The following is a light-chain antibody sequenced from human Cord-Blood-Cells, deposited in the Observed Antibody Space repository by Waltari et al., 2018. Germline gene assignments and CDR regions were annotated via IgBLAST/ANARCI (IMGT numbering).Light chain of an antibody. V-gene: IGKV1-5*01. Sequence: DIQMTQSPSTLSASVVDRGPLPCRASQSISSWLAWYQQKPGKAPKLLIYDASSLESGVPSRFSGSGSGTEFTLTISSLQADDFATYYCQQYNSYSWTFGQGTKVEIK. J-gene: IGKJ1*01. CDR1: QSISSW. CDR3: QQYNSYSWT. CDR2: DAS.